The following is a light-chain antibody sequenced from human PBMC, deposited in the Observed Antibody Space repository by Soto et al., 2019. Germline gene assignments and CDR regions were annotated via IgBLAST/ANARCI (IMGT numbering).Light chain of an antibody. CDR3: QTWGSGIRVV. Sequence: QAVVTQSPSASASLGASVKLTCTLSSGHSSYAIAWHQQQPEKGPRYLMKLNSDGSHRKGDGIPDRFSGSSSGAERYLTISSLQSEDEADYYCQTWGSGIRVVFGGGTKLTVL. J-gene: IGLJ2*01. CDR1: SGHSSYA. CDR2: LNSDGSH. V-gene: IGLV4-69*01.